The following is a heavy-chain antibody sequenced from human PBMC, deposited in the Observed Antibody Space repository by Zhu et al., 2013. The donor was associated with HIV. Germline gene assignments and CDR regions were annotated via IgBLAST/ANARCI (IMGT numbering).Heavy chain of an antibody. CDR2: IIPVFGTT. V-gene: IGHV1-69*01. CDR1: GGSFSNYG. CDR3: VETLQRGGCYLDSYYYAMDV. D-gene: IGHD3-22*01. Sequence: QVQLLQSGVEVKKPGSSVKVSPGSSVKVSCKASGGSFSNYGISWIRQTPGQGLEWMGWIIPVFGTTNFAQKFRGRVTFTADSSTNTAYMQMSSLQSDDTAVYFCVETLQRGGCYLDSYYYAMDVWGQGTTVIVSS. J-gene: IGHJ6*02.